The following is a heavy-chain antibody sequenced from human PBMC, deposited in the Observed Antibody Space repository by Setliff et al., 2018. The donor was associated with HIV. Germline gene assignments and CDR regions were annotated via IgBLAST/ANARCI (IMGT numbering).Heavy chain of an antibody. CDR1: GFSFGSHS. J-gene: IGHJ4*02. D-gene: IGHD1-26*01. Sequence: SGGSLRLSCAASGFSFGSHSMAWVRQAPGKGLEWVAYISSTSATIFYADSVKGRFTISRDNDEKSLFLHMNDLRAEDTAVYYCTRRGADNGGYPDYWGQGTLVTVSS. CDR2: ISSTSATI. CDR3: TRRGADNGGYPDY. V-gene: IGHV3-48*01.